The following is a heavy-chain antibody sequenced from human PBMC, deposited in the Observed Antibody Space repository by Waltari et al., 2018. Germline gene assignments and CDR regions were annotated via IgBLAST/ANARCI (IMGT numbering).Heavy chain of an antibody. CDR1: GYSFTSYW. CDR3: ARHRSRLLPGGD. Sequence: EVQLVQSGAEVKKPGESLKISCKGSGYSFTSYWIGRVRRMPGKGLEWMGLSYPGDSDTRYSPSFHAQATISAHKSLSTAYLPWSSLKASASAMYYCARHRSRLLPGGDWGQGTLVTVSS. J-gene: IGHJ4*02. D-gene: IGHD3-10*01. V-gene: IGHV5-51*01. CDR2: SYPGDSDT.